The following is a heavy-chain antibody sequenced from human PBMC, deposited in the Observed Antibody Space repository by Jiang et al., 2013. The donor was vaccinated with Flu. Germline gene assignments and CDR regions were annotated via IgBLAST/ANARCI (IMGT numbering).Heavy chain of an antibody. CDR2: IYHRGRA. V-gene: IGHV4-59*01. J-gene: IGHJ6*02. CDR1: GDSIGSYY. CDR3: ASLHRAIFDSGGGMDV. Sequence: GSGLVKPSETLSLTCTVSGDSIGSYYWSWIRQPPGKGLEWIGYIYHRGRANYNPSLKSRLTISLDTSKNQFSLKLSSVTAADTAVYYCASLHRAIFDSGGGMDVWGQGTTVTVSS. D-gene: IGHD3-3*01.